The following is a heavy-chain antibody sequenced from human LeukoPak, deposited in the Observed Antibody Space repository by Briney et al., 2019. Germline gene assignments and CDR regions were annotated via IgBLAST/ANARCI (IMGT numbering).Heavy chain of an antibody. J-gene: IGHJ5*02. Sequence: SETLSLTCTVSGGSITSSTFYWGWIRQPPGKGLEWIGEINHSGSTNYNPSLKSRVTISVDTSKNQFSLKLSSVTAADTAVYYCANRNYYDSRNLLGFDPWGQGTLVTVSS. D-gene: IGHD3-10*01. CDR3: ANRNYYDSRNLLGFDP. CDR1: GGSITSSTFY. CDR2: INHSGST. V-gene: IGHV4-39*07.